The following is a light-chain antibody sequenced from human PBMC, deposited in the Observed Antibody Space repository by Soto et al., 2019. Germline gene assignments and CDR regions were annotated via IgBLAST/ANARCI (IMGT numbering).Light chain of an antibody. Sequence: QSVLTQPPSVSGAPGQRVTISCTGSSSNIGAGYDVHWYQHLPGTAPKLLIYGNSNRPSGVPDRFSGSKSGTSASLAITGLQAEDEADYYCKPYDSSLSGSEVFGTGTKVTVL. CDR2: GNS. V-gene: IGLV1-40*01. CDR3: KPYDSSLSGSEV. J-gene: IGLJ1*01. CDR1: SSNIGAGYD.